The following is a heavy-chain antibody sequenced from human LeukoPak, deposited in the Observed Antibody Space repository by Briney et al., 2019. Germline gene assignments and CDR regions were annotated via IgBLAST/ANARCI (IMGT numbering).Heavy chain of an antibody. Sequence: PSETLSLTCTVSGGSISSSSYYWGWIRQPPGKGLEWIGSIYYSGSTYYNPSLKSRVTISVDTSKNQFSLKLSSVTAADTAVFYCARLQLRSRIFDYWGQGNLVTVSS. D-gene: IGHD5-12*01. J-gene: IGHJ4*02. CDR1: GGSISSSSYY. CDR2: IYYSGST. V-gene: IGHV4-39*01. CDR3: ARLQLRSRIFDY.